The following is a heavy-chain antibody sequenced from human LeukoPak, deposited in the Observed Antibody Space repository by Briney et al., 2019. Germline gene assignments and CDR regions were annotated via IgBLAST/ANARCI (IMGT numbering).Heavy chain of an antibody. CDR1: GFTFSSYA. V-gene: IGHV3-23*01. CDR2: ISGSGGST. J-gene: IGHJ4*02. D-gene: IGHD3-16*02. CDR3: AKFSSLYDYVWGSYRPGYYFDY. Sequence: GGSLRLSCAASGFTFSSYAMSWVRQAPGKGLEWVSAISGSGGSTYYADSVKGRFTISRDNSKNPLYLQMSSLRAEDTAVYYCAKFSSLYDYVWGSYRPGYYFDYWGQGTLVTVSS.